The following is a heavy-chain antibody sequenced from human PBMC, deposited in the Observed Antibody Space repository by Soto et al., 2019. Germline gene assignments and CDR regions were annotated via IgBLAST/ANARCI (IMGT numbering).Heavy chain of an antibody. D-gene: IGHD2-15*01. CDR2: IYYSGST. CDR1: GGSISSSSYY. CDR3: ARQGDRDAYYYYGMDV. J-gene: IGHJ6*02. Sequence: KPSETLSLTCTVSGGSISSSSYYWGWIRQPPGKGLEWIGSIYYSGSTYYNPSLKSRVTISVDTSKNQFSLKLSSVTAADTAVYYCARQGDRDAYYYYGMDVWGQGTTVTVSS. V-gene: IGHV4-39*01.